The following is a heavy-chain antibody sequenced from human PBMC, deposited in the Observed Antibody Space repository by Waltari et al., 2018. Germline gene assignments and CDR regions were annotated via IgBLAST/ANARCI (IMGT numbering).Heavy chain of an antibody. D-gene: IGHD3-9*01. Sequence: EVHLVESGGALVQPGGSLRLSCTASGLTLSAHYMHWVRQAPGKGLEWVASSRNKHNDYTTEYAASVKGRFAVSRDASDNSLYLQMSNLQIEDTAVYYCSRCFRIGDAWLNDYWGQGTLVTVTS. CDR2: SRNKHNDYTT. V-gene: IGHV3-72*01. CDR1: GLTLSAHY. CDR3: SRCFRIGDAWLNDY. J-gene: IGHJ4*02.